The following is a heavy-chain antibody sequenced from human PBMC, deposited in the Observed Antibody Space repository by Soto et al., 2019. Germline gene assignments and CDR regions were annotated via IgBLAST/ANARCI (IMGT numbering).Heavy chain of an antibody. Sequence: SQTLSLTCAISGDSFSGNTAAWNWIRQSPSRGLEWLGRTYYRSKWYNDYAVSVKSRITINPDTSKNQFSLQLNSVTPEDTAVYFCARDAFPLVRGVSRIWGQGEMVSVSS. J-gene: IGHJ3*02. CDR2: TYYRSKWYN. CDR1: GDSFSGNTAA. CDR3: ARDAFPLVRGVSRI. V-gene: IGHV6-1*01. D-gene: IGHD3-10*01.